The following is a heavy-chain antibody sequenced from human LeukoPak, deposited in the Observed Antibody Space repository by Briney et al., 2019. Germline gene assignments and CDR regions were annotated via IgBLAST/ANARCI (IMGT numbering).Heavy chain of an antibody. CDR2: INSDGSST. V-gene: IGHV3-74*01. CDR1: VYTFSIYG. Sequence: GGSLRLSCASSVYTFSIYGMHWVRQAPGKGLVWVSRINSDGSSTSYADSVKGRFTISRDNAKNTLYLQMNSQRAGDAAVCYCAREGYHDSRGPSWFDPWGQGTLVTVSS. J-gene: IGHJ5*02. D-gene: IGHD3-22*01. CDR3: AREGYHDSRGPSWFDP.